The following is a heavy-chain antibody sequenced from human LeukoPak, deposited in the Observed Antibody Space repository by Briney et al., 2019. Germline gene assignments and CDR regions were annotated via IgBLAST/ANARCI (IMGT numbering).Heavy chain of an antibody. D-gene: IGHD6-19*01. Sequence: ASVKVSCKASGYTFTSYGISWVRQAPGQGLEWMGGIIPIFGTANYAQKFQGRVTITTDESTSTAYMELSSLRSEDTAVYYCARGQGIIAVALDVWGKGTTATVSS. CDR2: IIPIFGTA. CDR1: GYTFTSYG. V-gene: IGHV1-69*05. J-gene: IGHJ6*04. CDR3: ARGQGIIAVALDV.